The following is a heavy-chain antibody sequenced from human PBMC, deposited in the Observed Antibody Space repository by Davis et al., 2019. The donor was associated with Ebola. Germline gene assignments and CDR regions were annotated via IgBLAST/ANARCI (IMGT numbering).Heavy chain of an antibody. CDR2: INHSGST. J-gene: IGHJ4*02. Sequence: PSETLSPTRAVYGGSFSGYYWSWIRQPPGKGLEWIGEINHSGSTNYNPSLKSRVTISVDTSKNQFSLKLSSVTAADTAVYYCASLVGATIDYWGQGTLVTVSS. D-gene: IGHD1-26*01. V-gene: IGHV4-34*01. CDR3: ASLVGATIDY. CDR1: GGSFSGYY.